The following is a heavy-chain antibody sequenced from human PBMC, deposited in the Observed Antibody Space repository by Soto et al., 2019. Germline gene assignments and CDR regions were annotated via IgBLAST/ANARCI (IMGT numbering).Heavy chain of an antibody. CDR3: ARDRVVSARGSFDY. CDR2: IYHSGST. J-gene: IGHJ4*02. D-gene: IGHD2-2*01. Sequence: QVQLQESGPGLVEPSGTLSLTCAVSGGSVSSTNWWSWVRQPPGKGLEWIGEIYHSGSTYYNPSLKSRVTISVDKSKNHFSLRLSSVTAADTAVYFCARDRVVSARGSFDYWGQGTLVTVSS. CDR1: GGSVSSTNW. V-gene: IGHV4-4*02.